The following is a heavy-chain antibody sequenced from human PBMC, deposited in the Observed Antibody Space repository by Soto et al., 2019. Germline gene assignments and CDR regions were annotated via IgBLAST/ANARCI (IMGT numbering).Heavy chain of an antibody. CDR2: MDPNSGNT. J-gene: IGHJ5*02. D-gene: IGHD3-3*01. V-gene: IGHV1-8*01. CDR1: GYTFTSYD. Sequence: ASVKVSCKASGYTFTSYDINWVRQATGQGLEWMGWMDPNSGNTGYAQKFQGRVTMTRNTSISTAYMELSSLRSEDTAVYYCARGYDFWSGYPAPLGFFDPWGQGTLVTVSS. CDR3: ARGYDFWSGYPAPLGFFDP.